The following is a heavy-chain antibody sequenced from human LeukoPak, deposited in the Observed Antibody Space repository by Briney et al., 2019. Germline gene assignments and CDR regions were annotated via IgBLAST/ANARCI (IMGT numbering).Heavy chain of an antibody. Sequence: GGSLRLSCAASGFTFSSYWMHWVRQAPGKGLVWVSRINSDGSSTSYADSGKGRFTISRDNAKNTLYLQMNSLRAEDTAVYYCRSTAMDYYFDYWGQGTLVTVSS. J-gene: IGHJ4*02. CDR2: INSDGSST. CDR1: GFTFSSYW. D-gene: IGHD5-18*01. CDR3: RSTAMDYYFDY. V-gene: IGHV3-74*01.